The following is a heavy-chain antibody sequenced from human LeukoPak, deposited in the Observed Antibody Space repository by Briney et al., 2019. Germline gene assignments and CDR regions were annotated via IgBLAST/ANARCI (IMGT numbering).Heavy chain of an antibody. J-gene: IGHJ4*02. CDR2: ISGAGSA. V-gene: IGHV3-23*01. Sequence: GGSLRLSCGASGFTFSSYAMTWVRQAPGKGLEWVSAISGAGSANYADSVEGRFTISRDNSKSTLDLQMNSLRAEDTAVYSCAKGYSSVWYYFDSWGQGTLVTVSS. D-gene: IGHD6-13*01. CDR1: GFTFSSYA. CDR3: AKGYSSVWYYFDS.